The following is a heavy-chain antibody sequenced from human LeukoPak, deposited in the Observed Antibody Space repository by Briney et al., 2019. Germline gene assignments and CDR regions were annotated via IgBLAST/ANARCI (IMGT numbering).Heavy chain of an antibody. J-gene: IGHJ5*02. D-gene: IGHD3-3*01. V-gene: IGHV3-23*01. Sequence: GGSLRLSCAAPGFTFSSYGMTWVRQAPGKGLEWVSAISDSGGTTYYADSVKGRFTIPRHNSKNKLYLQMNSLKAEDTAVYYCAKILDHYDFPNNCFDPWGQGTLVTVSS. CDR2: ISDSGGTT. CDR3: AKILDHYDFPNNCFDP. CDR1: GFTFSSYG.